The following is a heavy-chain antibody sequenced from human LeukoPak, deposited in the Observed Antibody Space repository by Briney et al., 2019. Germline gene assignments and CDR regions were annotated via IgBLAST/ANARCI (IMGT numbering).Heavy chain of an antibody. Sequence: SETLSLTCTVSGGSISSSSYYWGWIRQPPGKGLEWIGSIYYSGGTYYNPSLKSRVTISVDTSKNQFSLKLSSVTAADTAVYYCARDESWTTVALGWFDPWGQGTLVTVSS. CDR3: ARDESWTTVALGWFDP. CDR2: IYYSGGT. J-gene: IGHJ5*02. V-gene: IGHV4-39*07. CDR1: GGSISSSSYY. D-gene: IGHD4-23*01.